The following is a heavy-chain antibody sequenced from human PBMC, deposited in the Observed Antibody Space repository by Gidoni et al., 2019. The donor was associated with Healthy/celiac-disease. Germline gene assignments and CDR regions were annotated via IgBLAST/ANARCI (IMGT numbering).Heavy chain of an antibody. CDR2: IIPILGIA. D-gene: IGHD4-17*01. CDR3: AREDYGDYPDLDY. Sequence: QVQLVQSGAEVKKPGSSVKVSCKASGGTFSSYAISGVRQAPGQGLEWMGRIIPILGIANYAQKFQGRVTITADKSTSTAYMELSSLRSEDTAVYYCAREDYGDYPDLDYWGQGTLVTVSS. V-gene: IGHV1-69*04. CDR1: GGTFSSYA. J-gene: IGHJ4*02.